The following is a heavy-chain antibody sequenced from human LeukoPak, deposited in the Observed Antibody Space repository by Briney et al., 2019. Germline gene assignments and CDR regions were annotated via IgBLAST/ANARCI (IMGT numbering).Heavy chain of an antibody. V-gene: IGHV3-23*01. CDR1: GFTFSNYA. J-gene: IGHJ4*02. CDR2: ISGSGGST. Sequence: GGSLRLSCAASGFTFSNYAMSWVRQAPGKGLEWVSAISGSGGSTYYADSVKGRFTISRDNSKNTLYLQMNSLRAEDTAVYYCAKDQASGYPLYYFDYWGQGTLVTVSS. D-gene: IGHD3-3*01. CDR3: AKDQASGYPLYYFDY.